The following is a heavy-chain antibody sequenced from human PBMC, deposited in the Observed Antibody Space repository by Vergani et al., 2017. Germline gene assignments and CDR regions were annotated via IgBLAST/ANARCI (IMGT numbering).Heavy chain of an antibody. CDR3: AKFSGYDYYVDY. J-gene: IGHJ4*02. Sequence: QVQLVESGGGVVQPGRSLRLSCAASGFTFSSYGMHWVRQAPGKGLEWVAVISYDGSNKYYADSVKGRFTISRDNSKNTLYLQMNSLRAEDTAVYYCAKFSGYDYYVDYWGQGTLVTVSA. CDR1: GFTFSSYG. V-gene: IGHV3-30*18. CDR2: ISYDGSNK. D-gene: IGHD5-12*01.